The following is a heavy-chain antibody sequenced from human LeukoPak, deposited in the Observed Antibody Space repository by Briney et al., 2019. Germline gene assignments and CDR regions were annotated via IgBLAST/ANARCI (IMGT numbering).Heavy chain of an antibody. CDR1: GGSISSNSHY. Sequence: PSETLSFTCTVSGGSISSNSHYWGWIRQPPGAGLEWIANIFHNGNTAYNPSLKRQVTISIDTSQNQLSLRLSSVTAADTAEHYCARVGWGNVSAYPNWLDPWGQGTVVTVSS. J-gene: IGHJ5*02. CDR2: IFHNGNT. V-gene: IGHV4-39*07. D-gene: IGHD3-16*01. CDR3: ARVGWGNVSAYPNWLDP.